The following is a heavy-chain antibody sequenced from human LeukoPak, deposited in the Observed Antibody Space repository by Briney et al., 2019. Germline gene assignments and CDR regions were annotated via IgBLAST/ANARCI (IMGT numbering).Heavy chain of an antibody. CDR1: GGSISSYY. V-gene: IGHV4-34*01. D-gene: IGHD3-22*01. CDR3: ARDLAYYDSSGYSSFDY. Sequence: SETLSLTCTVSGGSISSYYWSWIRQPPGKGLEWIGEINHSGGTNYNPSLKSRVTISVDTSKNQFSLKLSSVTAADTAVYYCARDLAYYDSSGYSSFDYWGQGTLVTVSS. J-gene: IGHJ4*02. CDR2: INHSGGT.